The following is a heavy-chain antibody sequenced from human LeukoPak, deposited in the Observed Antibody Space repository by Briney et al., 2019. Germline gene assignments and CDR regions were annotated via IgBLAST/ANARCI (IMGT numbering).Heavy chain of an antibody. J-gene: IGHJ6*02. V-gene: IGHV4-34*01. CDR1: GGSFSGYY. CDR2: INHSGST. D-gene: IGHD1-1*01. CDR3: ARTWNPRVQRYYYYGMDV. Sequence: RTSETLSLTCAVYGGSFSGYYWSWIRQPPGKGLEWIGEINHSGSTNYNPSLKSRVTISVDTSKNQFSLKLSSVTAADTAVHYCARTWNPRVQRYYYYGMDVWGQGTTVTVSS.